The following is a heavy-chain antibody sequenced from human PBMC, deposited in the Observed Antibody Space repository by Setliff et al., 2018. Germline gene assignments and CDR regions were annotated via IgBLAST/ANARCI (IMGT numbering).Heavy chain of an antibody. V-gene: IGHV1-2*04. CDR2: INPNSGGT. J-gene: IGHJ5*02. Sequence: ASVKVSCKDSGYTFSTYGISWVRQAPGQGLEWMGWINPNSGGTNYAQKFQGWVTMTRDTSISTAYMELSSVTAADTAVYYCARRNGEKLDPWGQGTLVTVSS. CDR1: GYTFSTYG. CDR3: ARRNGEKLDP.